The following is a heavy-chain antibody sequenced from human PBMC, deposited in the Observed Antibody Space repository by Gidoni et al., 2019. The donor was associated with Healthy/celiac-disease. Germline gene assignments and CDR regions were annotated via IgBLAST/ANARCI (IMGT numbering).Heavy chain of an antibody. J-gene: IGHJ6*02. CDR2: IIPIFGTA. Sequence: QVQLVQSGAEVKKPGSSVKVSCKASGGTFSSYAISWVRQAPGQGLEGMGGIIPIFGTANDEQKFQGRVTITADESTSTAYMELSSLRSEDTAVYYCARDGVGYCSGGSCYPYGMDVWGQGTTVTVSS. V-gene: IGHV1-69*01. D-gene: IGHD2-15*01. CDR3: ARDGVGYCSGGSCYPYGMDV. CDR1: GGTFSSYA.